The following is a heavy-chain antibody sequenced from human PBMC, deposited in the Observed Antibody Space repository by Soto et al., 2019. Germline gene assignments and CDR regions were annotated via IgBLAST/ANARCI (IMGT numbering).Heavy chain of an antibody. Sequence: GGSLRLSCAASGVTFSSYTMNCVLQAPGKGLEWVSCISSRSSTIYYADSVKARFTISRDNAKNSLYLQMDSLRAEDTAVYYCARVQYSTRSVDYWGQGTLVTVSS. CDR2: ISSRSSTI. J-gene: IGHJ4*02. D-gene: IGHD6-13*01. CDR1: GVTFSSYT. CDR3: ARVQYSTRSVDY. V-gene: IGHV3-48*01.